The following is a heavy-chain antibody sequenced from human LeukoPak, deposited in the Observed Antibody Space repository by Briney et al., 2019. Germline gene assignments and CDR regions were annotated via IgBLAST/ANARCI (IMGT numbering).Heavy chain of an antibody. Sequence: SQTLSLTCTVSGGSIGSGGYYWSWIRQHPGESLEWIGYIYYSGSTYYNPSLKSRVTISVDTSKNQFSLKLSSVTAADTAVYYCARVGADHVFDYWGQGTLVTVSS. J-gene: IGHJ4*02. CDR1: GGSIGSGGYY. D-gene: IGHD3-16*01. V-gene: IGHV4-31*03. CDR2: IYYSGST. CDR3: ARVGADHVFDY.